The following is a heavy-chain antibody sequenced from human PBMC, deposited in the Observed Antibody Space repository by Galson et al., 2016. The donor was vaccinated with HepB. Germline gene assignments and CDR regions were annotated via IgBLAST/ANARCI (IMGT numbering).Heavy chain of an antibody. J-gene: IGHJ4*02. D-gene: IGHD5-24*01. V-gene: IGHV3-13*01. CDR3: ARRMATITSFDY. CDR1: GFTFSSYD. CDR2: IGVAGDT. Sequence: SLRLSCAASGFTFSSYDMHWVRQGTGIGLEWVSGIGVAGDTYYPGSVKGRFTISRDNAKNTLYLQMNSLRAEDTAVYYCARRMATITSFDYWGQGTLVTVSS.